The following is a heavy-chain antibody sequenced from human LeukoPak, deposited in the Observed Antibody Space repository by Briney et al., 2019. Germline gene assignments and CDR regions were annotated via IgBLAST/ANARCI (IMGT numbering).Heavy chain of an antibody. CDR1: GYTFTGYY. Sequence: ASVKVSCKASGYTFTGYYMHWVRQAPGQGLEWMGWINPNSGGTNYAQKFQGRVTMTRDTSISTAYMELSRLRSDDTAVYYCARGRSPVAKYNCFDAWGQGTLVTVSS. V-gene: IGHV1-2*02. J-gene: IGHJ5*02. D-gene: IGHD2-15*01. CDR2: INPNSGGT. CDR3: ARGRSPVAKYNCFDA.